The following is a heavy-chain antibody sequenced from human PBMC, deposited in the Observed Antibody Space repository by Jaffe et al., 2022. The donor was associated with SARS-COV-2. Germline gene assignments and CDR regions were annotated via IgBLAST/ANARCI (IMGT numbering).Heavy chain of an antibody. CDR3: ARDLGTGEAYDYYYYGMDV. D-gene: IGHD7-27*01. CDR1: GYTFTGYY. CDR2: INPNSGGT. Sequence: QVQLVQSGAEVKKPGASVKVSCKASGYTFTGYYMHWVRQAPGQGLEWMGWINPNSGGTNYAQKFQGRVTMTRDTSISTAYMELSRLRSDDTAVYYCARDLGTGEAYDYYYYGMDVWGQGTTVTVSS. J-gene: IGHJ6*02. V-gene: IGHV1-2*02.